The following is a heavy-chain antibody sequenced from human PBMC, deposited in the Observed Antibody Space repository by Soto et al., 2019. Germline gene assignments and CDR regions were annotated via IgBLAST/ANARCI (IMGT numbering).Heavy chain of an antibody. J-gene: IGHJ3*02. CDR3: ARGLRSGYDYAAVDI. CDR2: VNHRGGT. D-gene: IGHD3-22*01. Sequence: QVQLQQWGAGHLKPSETLSLTCAVSAGSFSGFDWTWIRQSPGRGLEWVGDVNHRGGTRYTSSLQGRLTLSVDTSTNQFSLKLRSVVAADMAVYYCARGLRSGYDYAAVDIWSQGTQVTVSS. CDR1: AGSFSGFD. V-gene: IGHV4-34*02.